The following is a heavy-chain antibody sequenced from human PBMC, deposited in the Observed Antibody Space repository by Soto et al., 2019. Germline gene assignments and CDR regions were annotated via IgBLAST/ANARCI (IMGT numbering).Heavy chain of an antibody. J-gene: IGHJ4*02. CDR1: GFTFSSYG. Sequence: VQLVESGGGLVQPGGSLRLSCAASGFTFSSYGMHWVRQAPGKGLEWVAVIWYDGSNKYYADSVKGRFTISRDNSKNTLYLQMNSLRAEDTAVYYCARDQRDYGDYYFDYWGQGTLVTVSS. D-gene: IGHD4-17*01. V-gene: IGHV3-33*08. CDR2: IWYDGSNK. CDR3: ARDQRDYGDYYFDY.